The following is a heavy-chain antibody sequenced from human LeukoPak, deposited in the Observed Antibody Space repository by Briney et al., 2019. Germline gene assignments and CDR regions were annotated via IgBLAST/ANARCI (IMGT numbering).Heavy chain of an antibody. CDR1: GFTFSGPA. J-gene: IGHJ4*02. D-gene: IGHD3-10*01. V-gene: IGHV3-73*01. CDR2: IRSKANSYAT. Sequence: GGSLRLSCAASGFTFSGPAMHWVRQASGKGLEWVGRIRSKANSYATAYAASVKGRFTISRDDSKNTAYLQMNSLKTEDTAVYYCTRHYGLLWFGEPNFDYWGQGTLVTVSS. CDR3: TRHYGLLWFGEPNFDY.